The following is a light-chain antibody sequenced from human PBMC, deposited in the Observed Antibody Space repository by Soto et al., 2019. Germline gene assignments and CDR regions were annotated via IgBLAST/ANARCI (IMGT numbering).Light chain of an antibody. CDR1: SNDVGNYNL. CDR2: EGT. Sequence: QSALTQSASVSGSPGQSITISCAGVSNDVGNYNLVSWYQQHPGKAPKVIIYEGTTRPSGVSNRFSGSESGNTASLTISGLQAEDEADYYCCSYAGRSVIFGGGTNLTVL. CDR3: CSYAGRSVI. J-gene: IGLJ2*01. V-gene: IGLV2-23*01.